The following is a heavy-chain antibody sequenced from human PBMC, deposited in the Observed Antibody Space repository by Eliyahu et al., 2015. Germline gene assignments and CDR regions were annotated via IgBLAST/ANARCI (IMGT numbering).Heavy chain of an antibody. D-gene: IGHD1-7*01. Sequence: EVQLLESGGGLVQPGGSLRLSCAASGFTFSSYAMNWVRQAPGKGLEWVSVISGSGGSTYYADSVKGRFTISRDNSKNTLYLQMNTLRAEDTAVYYCAKVAGTIHDAFDIWGQGTMVTVSS. CDR1: GFTFSSYA. V-gene: IGHV3-23*01. CDR2: ISGSGGST. CDR3: AKVAGTIHDAFDI. J-gene: IGHJ3*02.